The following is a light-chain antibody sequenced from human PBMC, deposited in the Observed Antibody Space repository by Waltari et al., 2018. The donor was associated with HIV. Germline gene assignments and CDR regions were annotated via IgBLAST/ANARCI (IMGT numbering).Light chain of an antibody. J-gene: IGLJ1*01. CDR1: RSDVGGYNY. CDR2: EVS. Sequence: QSALTQPASVSGSPGQSITISCTGTRSDVGGYNYVPWYQHHPGKAPKLMIYEVSNRPSGVSNRFSGSKSGNTASLTISGLQAEDEADYYCSSYTSSSTLSYVFGTGTKVTVL. V-gene: IGLV2-14*01. CDR3: SSYTSSSTLSYV.